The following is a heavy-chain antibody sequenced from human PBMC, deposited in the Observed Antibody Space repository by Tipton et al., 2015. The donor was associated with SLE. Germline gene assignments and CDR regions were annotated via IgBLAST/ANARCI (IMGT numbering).Heavy chain of an antibody. CDR3: ARRLVAAANDWYFGL. V-gene: IGHV4-39*07. D-gene: IGHD2-2*01. Sequence: TLSLTCTVSGGSISSSSYYWGWIRQPPGKGLEWIGSIYYSGNTYYNPSLKSRVTISVDTSKNQFSLKLSSVTAAGTAVYYCARRLVAAANDWYFGLWGRGTLVTVSS. CDR2: IYYSGNT. J-gene: IGHJ2*01. CDR1: GGSISSSSYY.